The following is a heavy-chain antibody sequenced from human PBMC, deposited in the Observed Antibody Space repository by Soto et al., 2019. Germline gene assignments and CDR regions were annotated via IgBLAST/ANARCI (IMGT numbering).Heavy chain of an antibody. CDR1: GFTVSSNY. J-gene: IGHJ5*02. CDR3: ARGGIYDSSGYYLS. D-gene: IGHD3-22*01. V-gene: IGHV3-66*01. Sequence: GGSLRLSCAASGFTVSSNYMSWVRQAPGKGLEWVSVIYSGGSTYYADSVKGRFTISRDNSKNTLYLQMNSLRAEDTAVYYCARGGIYDSSGYYLSWGQGTLVTVSS. CDR2: IYSGGST.